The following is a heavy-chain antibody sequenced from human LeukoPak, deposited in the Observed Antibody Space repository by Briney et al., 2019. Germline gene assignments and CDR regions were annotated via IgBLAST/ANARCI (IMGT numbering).Heavy chain of an antibody. CDR2: MNPNSGNT. V-gene: IGHV1-8*01. CDR3: ARKGHPGYCSGGSCPFDY. J-gene: IGHJ4*02. D-gene: IGHD2-15*01. CDR1: GYTFTSYD. Sequence: ASVKVSCKASGYTFTSYDINWVRQATGQGLEWMGWMNPNSGNTGYAQKFQGRVTITTDESTSTAYMELSSLRSEDTAVYYCARKGHPGYCSGGSCPFDYWGQGTLVTVSS.